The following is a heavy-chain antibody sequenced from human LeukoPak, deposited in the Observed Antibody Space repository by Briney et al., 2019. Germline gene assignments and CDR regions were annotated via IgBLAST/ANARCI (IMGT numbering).Heavy chain of an antibody. CDR3: AKAPYYYDSSGYRVSDWYFDL. D-gene: IGHD3-22*01. CDR2: ISWNSDSI. J-gene: IGHJ2*01. CDR1: GFTFDDYA. Sequence: GGSLRLSCAASGFTFDDYAMHWVRQAPGKGLEWVSGISWNSDSIGYADSVKGRFTISRGNAKNSLYLQMNSLRPEDMALYYCAKAPYYYDSSGYRVSDWYFDLWGRGTLVTVSS. V-gene: IGHV3-9*03.